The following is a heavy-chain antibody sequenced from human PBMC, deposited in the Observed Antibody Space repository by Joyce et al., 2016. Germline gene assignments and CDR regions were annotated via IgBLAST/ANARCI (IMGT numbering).Heavy chain of an antibody. CDR1: GGSISSSRYY. CDR3: ARRESDDGSGCPRHYFDY. D-gene: IGHD3-22*01. Sequence: QLQLKESGPGLVKPSETLSLTCTVSGGSISSSRYYWGWLRQPPGKGLEWIGSICYDGRTFCNPALKNRVPIYGDTSTTQFSQKLSSVTAADTAVYYCARRESDDGSGCPRHYFDYWGQGTLVTVSS. J-gene: IGHJ4*02. V-gene: IGHV4-39*01. CDR2: ICYDGRT.